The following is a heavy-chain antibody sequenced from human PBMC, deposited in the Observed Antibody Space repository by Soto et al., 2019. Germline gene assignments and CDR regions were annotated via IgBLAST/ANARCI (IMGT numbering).Heavy chain of an antibody. CDR3: ARALDDSSGYYFF. CDR1: GVTFSSYT. V-gene: IGHV1-69*02. CDR2: IIPILGIA. D-gene: IGHD3-22*01. J-gene: IGHJ4*02. Sequence: GASVKVSCKASGVTFSSYTISWVRQAPGQGLEWMGRIIPILGIANYAQKFQGRVTITADKSTSTAYMELSSLRSEDTAVYYCARALDDSSGYYFFWGQGTLVTVSS.